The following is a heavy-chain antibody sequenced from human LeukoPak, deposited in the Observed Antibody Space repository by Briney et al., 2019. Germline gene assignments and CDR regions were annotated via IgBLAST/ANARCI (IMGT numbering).Heavy chain of an antibody. D-gene: IGHD2-2*01. Sequence: GGSPRLSCAASGFTFSSYSMNWVRQAPGKGLEWVSSISSSSSYIYYADSVKGRFTISRDNAKNSLYLQMNSLRAEDTAVYYCARDGYCSSTSCSHYYYYGMDVWGKGTTVTVSS. V-gene: IGHV3-21*01. CDR2: ISSSSSYI. J-gene: IGHJ6*04. CDR3: ARDGYCSSTSCSHYYYYGMDV. CDR1: GFTFSSYS.